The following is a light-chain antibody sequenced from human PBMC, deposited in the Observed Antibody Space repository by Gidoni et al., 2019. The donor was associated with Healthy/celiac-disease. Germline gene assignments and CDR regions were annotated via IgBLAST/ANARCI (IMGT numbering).Light chain of an antibody. CDR1: SSNIGSNY. J-gene: IGLJ3*02. V-gene: IGLV1-47*01. CDR2: RNN. CDR3: AAWDDSLSGWV. Sequence: QAVPTQPPPASGTPGQRVTISCSGSSSNIGSNYVYWYQQLPGTAPKLLIYRNNQRPSGVPDRFSGSKSGTSASLAISGLRSEDEADYYCAAWDDSLSGWVFGGGTKLTVL.